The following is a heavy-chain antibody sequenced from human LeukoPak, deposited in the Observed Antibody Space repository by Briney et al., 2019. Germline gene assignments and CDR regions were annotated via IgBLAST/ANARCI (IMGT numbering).Heavy chain of an antibody. CDR1: GGSISSSSYY. CDR2: IYYSGST. J-gene: IGHJ4*02. CDR3: ARHSSGGYCSSTSCYRFDY. Sequence: PSETLSLTCTVSGGSISSSSYYWGWIRQPPGKGLEWIGRIYYSGSTYYNPSLKSRVTISVDTSKNQFSLKLSSVTAADTAVYYCARHSSGGYCSSTSCYRFDYWGQGTLVTVSS. D-gene: IGHD2-2*01. V-gene: IGHV4-39*01.